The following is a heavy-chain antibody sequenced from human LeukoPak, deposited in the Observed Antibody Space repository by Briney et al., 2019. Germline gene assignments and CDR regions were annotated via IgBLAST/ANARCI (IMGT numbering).Heavy chain of an antibody. V-gene: IGHV4-59*01. D-gene: IGHD3-22*01. CDR1: GGSISSYY. CDR3: AGASYDSSGVH. Sequence: PSETLSLTCTVSGGSISSYYWSWIRQPPGEGLEWIWYIYCSESTNYNPSLKSRLTISVDTSKNQFSLKLRSVTAADTAVYYCAGASYDSSGVHWGQGTLVTVSS. J-gene: IGHJ4*02. CDR2: IYCSEST.